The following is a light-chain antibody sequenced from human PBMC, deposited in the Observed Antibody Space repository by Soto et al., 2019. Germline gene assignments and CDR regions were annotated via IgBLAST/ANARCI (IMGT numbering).Light chain of an antibody. Sequence: DIQMTQSPATLSASVGDRVTITCRASQSISSWLAWYQQKPGKAPKLLIFAASSLQSGVPSRFSGSRSGPDFTLTISSLQPEGFATYYCQQSYSSPPTFGQGTKVDIK. CDR1: QSISSW. CDR3: QQSYSSPPT. V-gene: IGKV1-39*01. J-gene: IGKJ1*01. CDR2: AAS.